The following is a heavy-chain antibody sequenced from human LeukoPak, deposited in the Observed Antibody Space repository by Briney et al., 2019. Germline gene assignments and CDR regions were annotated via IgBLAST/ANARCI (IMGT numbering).Heavy chain of an antibody. J-gene: IGHJ4*02. V-gene: IGHV3-30-3*01. CDR1: GFTFSSYA. Sequence: GRSLRLSCAASGFTFSSYAMHWVRQAPGKGLEWVAVISFDGNNRYYADSVKGRFTIPRDNSKNTLYLQMNSMRVEDTAVYYCARETLHTAMITSFDYWGQGTLVTVSS. CDR3: ARETLHTAMITSFDY. D-gene: IGHD5-18*01. CDR2: ISFDGNNR.